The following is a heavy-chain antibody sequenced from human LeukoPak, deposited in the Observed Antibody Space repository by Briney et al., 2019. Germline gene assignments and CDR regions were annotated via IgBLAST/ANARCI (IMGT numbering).Heavy chain of an antibody. D-gene: IGHD1-26*01. CDR3: AKETSSGNFVTIDC. V-gene: IGHV3-23*01. Sequence: GGSLRLSWAASGFTFRNYVMSWVRQVPGKGLEWVSAITGDGGGTNHADSVKGRFTISRDNSRNTLYLQMNSLRAEDTAVYYCAKETSSGNFVTIDCWGQGTLVTVSS. J-gene: IGHJ4*02. CDR2: ITGDGGGT. CDR1: GFTFRNYV.